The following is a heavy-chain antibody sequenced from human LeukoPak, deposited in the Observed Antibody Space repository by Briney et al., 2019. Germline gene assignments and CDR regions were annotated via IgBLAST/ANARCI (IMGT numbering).Heavy chain of an antibody. J-gene: IGHJ4*02. CDR3: ARATMNPSDFSY. D-gene: IGHD3-22*01. CDR2: IYYSGST. Sequence: SETLSLTCTVSGGSVSSGSYYWSWIRQPPGKGLEWIGYIYYSGSTYYNPSLKSRVTISVDTSKNQFSLKLSSVTAADTAVYYCARATMNPSDFSYWGQGTLVTVSS. V-gene: IGHV4-61*01. CDR1: GGSVSSGSYY.